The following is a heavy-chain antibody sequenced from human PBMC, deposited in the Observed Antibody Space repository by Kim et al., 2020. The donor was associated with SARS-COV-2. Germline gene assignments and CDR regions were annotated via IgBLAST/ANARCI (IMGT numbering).Heavy chain of an antibody. Sequence: ASVKVSCKVSGYALTELSMHWVRQPPGQGPEWMGGFYPVDGETIYAQNFQGRVTLTEDTSRDTAYMELSSLRSEDTAVYYCATLGGYSGSGTYYTDSWGQGTLVTVSS. CDR3: ATLGGYSGSGTYYTDS. J-gene: IGHJ4*02. D-gene: IGHD3-10*01. CDR2: FYPVDGET. V-gene: IGHV1-24*01. CDR1: GYALTELS.